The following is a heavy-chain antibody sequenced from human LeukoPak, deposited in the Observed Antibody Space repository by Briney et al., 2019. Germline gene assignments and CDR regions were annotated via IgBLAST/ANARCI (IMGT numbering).Heavy chain of an antibody. Sequence: SETLSLTCTVSGGSISSSSYYWGWIRQPPGQGLEWIGSIYYSGSTYYNPSLKSRVTISVDTSKNQFSLKLSSVTAADTAVYYCARWQTYCSSTSCYAVTPFFDYWGQGTLVTVSS. D-gene: IGHD2-2*01. J-gene: IGHJ4*02. CDR1: GGSISSSSYY. CDR3: ARWQTYCSSTSCYAVTPFFDY. CDR2: IYYSGST. V-gene: IGHV4-39*01.